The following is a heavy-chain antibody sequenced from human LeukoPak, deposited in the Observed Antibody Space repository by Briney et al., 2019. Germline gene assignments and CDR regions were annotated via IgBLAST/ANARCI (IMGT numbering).Heavy chain of an antibody. CDR1: GYTFTGYY. D-gene: IGHD2-2*01. CDR3: ARAGDGIVVVPAAPKALYYYYMDV. V-gene: IGHV1-2*02. CDR2: INPNSGGT. Sequence: ASVKVSCKASGYTFTGYYMHWVRQAPGQGLEWMGWINPNSGGTNYAQKFQGRVTMTRDTSISTAYMELSRLRSDDTAVYNCARAGDGIVVVPAAPKALYYYYMDVWGKGTTVTVSS. J-gene: IGHJ6*03.